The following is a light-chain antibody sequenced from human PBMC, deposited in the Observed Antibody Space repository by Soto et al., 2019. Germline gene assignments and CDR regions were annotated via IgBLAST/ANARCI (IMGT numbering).Light chain of an antibody. J-gene: IGLJ3*02. V-gene: IGLV1-44*01. Sequence: SVLTQPPSASGTPGQRVTISCSGSSSNIESYTVNWYQQLPGTAPKLLIYSNNQRPSGVPDRFSGSKSGTSASLAISGLQSEDEADFYCAGWDDSLNGWVFGGGTKLTVL. CDR2: SNN. CDR3: AGWDDSLNGWV. CDR1: SSNIESYT.